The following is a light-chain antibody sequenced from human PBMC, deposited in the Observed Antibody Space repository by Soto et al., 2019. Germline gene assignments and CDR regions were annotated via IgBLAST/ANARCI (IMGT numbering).Light chain of an antibody. CDR1: QDVSSS. CDR3: QQYSNWPLLT. CDR2: SAS. J-gene: IGKJ4*01. V-gene: IGKV3-15*01. Sequence: EIVMTQSPATLSVSPGETATLSCRASQDVSSSLAWYLHKAGQAPRLLISSASTRATGIPPRFSGSGSGTEFTLTISSLQSEDSAVYYCQQYSNWPLLTFGGGTKVEIK.